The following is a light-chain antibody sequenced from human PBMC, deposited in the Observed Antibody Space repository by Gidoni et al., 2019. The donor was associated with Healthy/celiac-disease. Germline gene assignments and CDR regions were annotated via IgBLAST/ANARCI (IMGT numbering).Light chain of an antibody. V-gene: IGKV3-15*01. CDR3: QQYNNWPPT. CDR2: GAA. J-gene: IGKJ1*01. CDR1: QSVSSN. Sequence: EIGMTQSPATLSVSPGDRATLSCRASQSVSSNLAWYQQKPGQAPRLLIYGAATRATGIPARFRGSGSGTEFTLTISSRQSEDFAVYYCQQYNNWPPTFGQGTKVEIK.